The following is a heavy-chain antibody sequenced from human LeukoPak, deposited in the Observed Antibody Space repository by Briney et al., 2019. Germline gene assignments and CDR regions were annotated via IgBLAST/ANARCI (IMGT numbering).Heavy chain of an antibody. CDR3: ARSNRNVRFLAWSPAHIYYYGMDV. CDR1: GGSFSGYY. V-gene: IGHV4-34*01. J-gene: IGHJ6*02. Sequence: SETLSLTCAVYGGSFSGYYWSWIRQPLGKGLEWIGEINHSGSTNYNPSLKSRVTISVDTPKNQFSPKLSSVTAADTAVYYCARSNRNVRFLAWSPAHIYYYGMDVRGQGTTVTVSS. CDR2: INHSGST. D-gene: IGHD3-3*01.